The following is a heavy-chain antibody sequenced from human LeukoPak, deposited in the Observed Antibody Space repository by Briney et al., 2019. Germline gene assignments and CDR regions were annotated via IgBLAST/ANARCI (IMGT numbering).Heavy chain of an antibody. D-gene: IGHD1-20*01. CDR2: ISSSSSYI. J-gene: IGHJ4*02. V-gene: IGHV3-21*05. CDR3: ARSSYNWNYFDY. CDR1: GFTFSSYG. Sequence: GGSLRLSCAASGFTFSSYGMTWVRQAPGKGLEWVSYISSSSSYIYYADSVKGRFTISRDNAKNSLYLQMNSLRAEDTAVYYCARSSYNWNYFDYWGQGTLVLVSS.